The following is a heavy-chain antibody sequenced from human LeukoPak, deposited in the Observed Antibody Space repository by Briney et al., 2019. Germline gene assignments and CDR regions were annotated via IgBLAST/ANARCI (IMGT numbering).Heavy chain of an antibody. CDR2: TYYRSKWYD. J-gene: IGHJ3*02. V-gene: IGHV6-1*01. CDR1: GDSFSSNSAA. Sequence: SQTLSLTCAISGDSFSSNSAAWNWIRQSPSRGLEWLGRTYYRSKWYDDYAVAVKSRITINPDTSKNQFSLQLNSVTPEDTAVYYCARDSDTYDAFDIWGQGTMVTVSS. CDR3: ARDSDTYDAFDI.